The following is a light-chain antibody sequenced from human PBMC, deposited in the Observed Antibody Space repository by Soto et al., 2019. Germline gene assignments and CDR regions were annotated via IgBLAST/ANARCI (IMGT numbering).Light chain of an antibody. V-gene: IGKV3-20*01. J-gene: IGKJ5*01. CDR3: PQYGSPTFT. CDR2: GAF. Sequence: EIVLTQSPGTLSLSPGERATLSCRASQSVSSSYLAWYQQKPGQAPRLLINGAFSRATGIPDRFSGSGSGTDFPLTISRLEPEDFAVYYCPQYGSPTFTFGPGTRLEI. CDR1: QSVSSSY.